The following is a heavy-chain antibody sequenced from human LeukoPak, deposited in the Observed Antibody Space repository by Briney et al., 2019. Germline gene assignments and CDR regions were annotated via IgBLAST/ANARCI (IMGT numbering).Heavy chain of an antibody. CDR2: IYHSGST. J-gene: IGHJ6*03. D-gene: IGHD2-2*01. CDR1: GYSISSGYY. Sequence: SETLSLTCTVSGYSISSGYYWGWIRQPPGKGLEWIGSIYHSGSTYYNPSLKSRVTISVDTSKNQFSLKLSSVTAADTAVNYCAREGIVVVPADYYYYYMDVWGKGTTVTVSS. V-gene: IGHV4-38-2*02. CDR3: AREGIVVVPADYYYYYMDV.